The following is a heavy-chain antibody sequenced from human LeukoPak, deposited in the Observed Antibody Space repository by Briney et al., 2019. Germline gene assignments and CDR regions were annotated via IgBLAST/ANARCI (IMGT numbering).Heavy chain of an antibody. CDR2: ISGSGGST. CDR1: GFTFSNYW. Sequence: GGSLRLSCAASGFTFSNYWMTWVRQAPGKGLEWVSTISGSGGSTYYADSVKGRFTFSRDNSKNTLYLQMNSLRADDTAVYYCANNMTTVTAFDYWGQGTLVTVSS. J-gene: IGHJ4*02. D-gene: IGHD4-17*01. CDR3: ANNMTTVTAFDY. V-gene: IGHV3-23*01.